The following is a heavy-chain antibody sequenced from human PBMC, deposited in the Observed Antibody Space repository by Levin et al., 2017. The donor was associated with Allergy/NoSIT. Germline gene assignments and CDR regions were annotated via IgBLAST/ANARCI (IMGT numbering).Heavy chain of an antibody. D-gene: IGHD6-13*01. V-gene: IGHV3-21*01. CDR2: ISSSSSYI. Sequence: GGSLRLSCAASGFTFSSYSMNWVRQAPGKGLEWVSSISSSSSYIYYADSVKGRFTISRDNAKNSLYVQMNSLRAEDTAVYYCAREGIAAAGTLSYYYYGMDVWGQGTTVTVSS. CDR3: AREGIAAAGTLSYYYYGMDV. J-gene: IGHJ6*02. CDR1: GFTFSSYS.